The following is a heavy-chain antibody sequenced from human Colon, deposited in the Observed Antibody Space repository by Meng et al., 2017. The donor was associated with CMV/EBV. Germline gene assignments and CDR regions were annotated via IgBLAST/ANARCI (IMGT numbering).Heavy chain of an antibody. V-gene: IGHV3-23*01. Sequence: GESLKISCAASGFTFNNYAMNWVRLAPGKGLEWVGGISAGGESTYYVDSVKGRFTISRDNSKNALDLDMTSLRAEDTALYYCASGKPIITGGPWRDTFNMWGQETMVTVSS. CDR2: ISAGGEST. CDR1: GFTFNNYA. D-gene: IGHD1-20*01. J-gene: IGHJ3*02. CDR3: ASGKPIITGGPWRDTFNM.